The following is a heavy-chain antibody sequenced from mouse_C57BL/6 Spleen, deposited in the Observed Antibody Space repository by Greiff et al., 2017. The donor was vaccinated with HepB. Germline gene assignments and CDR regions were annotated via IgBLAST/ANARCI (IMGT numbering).Heavy chain of an antibody. V-gene: IGHV1-4*01. CDR2: INPSSGYT. CDR3: ARNYGSSPAWFAY. CDR1: GYTFTSYT. Sequence: QVQLQQSGAELARPGASVKMSCKASGYTFTSYTMHWVKQRPGQGLEWIGYINPSSGYTKYNQKFKDKATLTADKSSSTAYMQLSSLTFGDSAVYYCARNYGSSPAWFAYWGQGTLVTVSA. D-gene: IGHD1-1*01. J-gene: IGHJ3*01.